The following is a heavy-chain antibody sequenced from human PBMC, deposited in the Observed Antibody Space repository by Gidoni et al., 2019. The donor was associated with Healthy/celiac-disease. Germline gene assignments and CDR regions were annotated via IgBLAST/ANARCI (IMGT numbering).Heavy chain of an antibody. Sequence: EVQLVESGGGLVQPGGSLRLSCAASGLIVSSNYMSWVRQAPGKGLEWVSVIYSGGSTNYADSVKGRVTISRDNSKNTLYLQMNRLRAEDTAVYYCARMGNDYGDLYFDYWGQGTLVTVSS. CDR2: IYSGGST. J-gene: IGHJ4*02. CDR3: ARMGNDYGDLYFDY. D-gene: IGHD4-17*01. CDR1: GLIVSSNY. V-gene: IGHV3-66*01.